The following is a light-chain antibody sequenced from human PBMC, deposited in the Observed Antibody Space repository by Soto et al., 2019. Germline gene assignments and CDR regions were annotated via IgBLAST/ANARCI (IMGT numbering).Light chain of an antibody. V-gene: IGKV1-33*01. CDR3: QQYNSMLS. CDR2: DAS. Sequence: DIQMTQSPSSLSASVGDRVTIACQSSHDVSRNLNWFQQKPGEAPKLLIYDASNLERGVPSRFSPSGSGTDFTFTICSLQPEDVATYYCQQYNSMLSFGGGTEIELK. CDR1: HDVSRN. J-gene: IGKJ4*01.